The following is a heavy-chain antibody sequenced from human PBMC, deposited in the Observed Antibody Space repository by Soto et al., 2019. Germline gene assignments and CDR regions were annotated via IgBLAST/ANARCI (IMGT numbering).Heavy chain of an antibody. J-gene: IGHJ4*02. D-gene: IGHD3-16*01. CDR2: INDSGNT. Sequence: SETLSLTCAVSGRSFRGYFWSWIRQSPAKGLEWIGEINDSGNTYYNPSFKSRLTISVDTSTSQISLRLTSVTAADSAVYYCQGGDFWGQGTRVTVSS. V-gene: IGHV4-34*01. CDR1: GRSFRGYF. CDR3: QGGDF.